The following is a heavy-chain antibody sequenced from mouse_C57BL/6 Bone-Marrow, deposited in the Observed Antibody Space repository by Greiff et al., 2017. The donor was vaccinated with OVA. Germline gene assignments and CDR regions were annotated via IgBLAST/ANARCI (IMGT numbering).Heavy chain of an antibody. CDR1: GYAFSSSW. CDR3: ARGRAAQATVGVDY. Sequence: VQLQQSGPELVKPGASVKISCKASGYAFSSSWMNWVKQRPGKGLEWIGRIYPGDGDTNYNGKFKGKATLTADKSSSTAYMQLSSLTSEDSAVYFCARGRAAQATVGVDYWGQGTTLTVSS. CDR2: IYPGDGDT. J-gene: IGHJ2*01. V-gene: IGHV1-82*01. D-gene: IGHD3-2*02.